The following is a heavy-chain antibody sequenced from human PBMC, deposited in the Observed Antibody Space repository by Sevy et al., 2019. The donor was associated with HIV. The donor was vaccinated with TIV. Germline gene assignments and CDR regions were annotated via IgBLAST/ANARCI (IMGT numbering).Heavy chain of an antibody. D-gene: IGHD3-16*02. CDR3: GRWREGGGALSV. J-gene: IGHJ4*02. CDR1: EDTFNDYY. V-gene: IGHV1-2*02. CDR2: INPNIGGT. Sequence: ASVKVSCKVSEDTFNDYYIHWVRQAPGQGLEWMGWINPNIGGTNYAQIFQGRVTMTRDTSISTDYMELSRLRSDDTGAYYCGRWREGGGALSVWGQGTLVTVSS.